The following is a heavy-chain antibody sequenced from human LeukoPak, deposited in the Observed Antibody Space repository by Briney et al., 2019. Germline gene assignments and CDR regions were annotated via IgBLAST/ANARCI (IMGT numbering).Heavy chain of an antibody. D-gene: IGHD3-10*01. Sequence: SETLSLTCTVSGGSVSSGSYYWGWIRQPPGKGLEWIGSIYYSGITYYNPSLKSRVTISVDTSKNQFSLKLSSVTAADTAVYYCARDVKTTMVRGATRRPFDYWGQGTLVTVSS. V-gene: IGHV4-39*07. CDR3: ARDVKTTMVRGATRRPFDY. CDR1: GGSVSSGSYY. J-gene: IGHJ4*02. CDR2: IYYSGIT.